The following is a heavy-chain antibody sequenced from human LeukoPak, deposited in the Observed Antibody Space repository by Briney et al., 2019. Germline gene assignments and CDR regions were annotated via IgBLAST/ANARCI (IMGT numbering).Heavy chain of an antibody. V-gene: IGHV1-2*02. D-gene: IGHD3-16*02. J-gene: IGHJ3*02. CDR2: INPNSGGT. Sequence: ASVKVSCKASGYTFTSYGISWVRQAPGQGLEWMGWINPNSGGTNYAQKFQGRVTMTRDTSISTAYMELSRLRSDDTAVYYCARDYDYVWGSYRSEAFDIWGQGTMVTVSS. CDR1: GYTFTSYG. CDR3: ARDYDYVWGSYRSEAFDI.